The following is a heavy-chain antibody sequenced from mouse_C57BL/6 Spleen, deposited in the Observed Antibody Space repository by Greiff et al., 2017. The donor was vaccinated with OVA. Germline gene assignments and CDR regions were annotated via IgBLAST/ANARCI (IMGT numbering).Heavy chain of an antibody. V-gene: IGHV3-6*01. CDR1: GYSITSGYY. D-gene: IGHD1-1*01. CDR2: ISYDGSN. CDR3: ARGDYGSGFAY. Sequence: EVKLQESGPGLVKPSQSLSLTCSVTGYSITSGYYWNWIRQFPGNKLEWMGYISYDGSNNYNPSLKNRISITRDTSKNQLFLKMNSVTTEDTATYYCARGDYGSGFAYWGQGTLVTVSA. J-gene: IGHJ3*01.